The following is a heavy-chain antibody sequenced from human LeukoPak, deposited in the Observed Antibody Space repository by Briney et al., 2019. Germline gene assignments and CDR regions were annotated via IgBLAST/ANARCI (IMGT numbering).Heavy chain of an antibody. CDR3: ARGPRWLPNYYFDY. Sequence: PSETLSLTCTVSGGSISSYYWSWIRQPPGKGLEWIGYIYYSGSTNYNPSLKSRVTISVDTSKNQFSLKLSSVTAADTAVYYCARGPRWLPNYYFDYWGQGTLVTVSS. CDR2: IYYSGST. J-gene: IGHJ4*02. V-gene: IGHV4-59*01. CDR1: GGSISSYY. D-gene: IGHD5-24*01.